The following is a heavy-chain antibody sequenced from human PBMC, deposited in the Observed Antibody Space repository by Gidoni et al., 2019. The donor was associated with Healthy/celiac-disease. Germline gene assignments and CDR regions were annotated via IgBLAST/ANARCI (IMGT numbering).Heavy chain of an antibody. V-gene: IGHV3-7*01. CDR3: ARDNAEQLVRGGISYYYDYGMDV. D-gene: IGHD6-6*01. Sequence: EVQLVESGGGLVQPGWSLRLSCAASGFPFSRYWMSWVRQAPGKGLEWVANIKQDGSEKYYVDSVKGRFTISRDNAKNSLYLQMNSLRAEDTAVYYCARDNAEQLVRGGISYYYDYGMDVWGQGTTVTVSS. J-gene: IGHJ6*02. CDR1: GFPFSRYW. CDR2: IKQDGSEK.